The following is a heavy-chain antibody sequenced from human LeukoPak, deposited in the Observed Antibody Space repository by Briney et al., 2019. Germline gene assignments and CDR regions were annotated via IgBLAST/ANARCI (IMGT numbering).Heavy chain of an antibody. J-gene: IGHJ4*02. CDR3: ARGGVTTIAQYDY. V-gene: IGHV4-59*01. Sequence: SETLSLTCTVSGGSIISYFWSWIRQPPGKGPEWIGYIFDSGTTNYNPSTNYNPSLKSRVTVSLDTSENHFSLKLSSVTAADTAVYFCARGGVTTIAQYDYWGQGILVTVSS. D-gene: IGHD5-12*01. CDR2: IFDSGTTNYNPST. CDR1: GGSIISYF.